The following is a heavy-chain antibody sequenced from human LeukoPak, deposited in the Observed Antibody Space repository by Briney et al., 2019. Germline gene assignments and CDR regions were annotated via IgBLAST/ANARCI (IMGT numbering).Heavy chain of an antibody. CDR2: IYTSGST. V-gene: IGHV4-61*02. Sequence: SQTLSLTCTVSGGSISSGSYYWSWIRQPAGKGLEWIGRIYTSGSTNYNPSLKSRVTISVDTSKNQFSLKLSSVTAADTAAYYCASGERGYSYGSSFYYYYGMDVWGQGTTVTVSS. CDR3: ASGERGYSYGSSFYYYYGMDV. CDR1: GGSISSGSYY. J-gene: IGHJ6*02. D-gene: IGHD5-18*01.